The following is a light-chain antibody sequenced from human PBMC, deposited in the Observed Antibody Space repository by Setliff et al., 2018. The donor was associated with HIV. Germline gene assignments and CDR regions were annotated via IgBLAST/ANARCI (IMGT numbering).Light chain of an antibody. CDR3: SSYAHDDTFPVV. CDR1: NSNIGGYNY. Sequence: SVLTQPASVSGSPGESITMSCTGTNSNIGGYNYVSWYQQYPGKAPKLLIFDVSQRPSGISDRFSGSKSGNTASLTISGVQTEDEALYYCSSYAHDDTFPVVFGGGTKVTVL. CDR2: DVS. V-gene: IGLV2-23*02. J-gene: IGLJ2*01.